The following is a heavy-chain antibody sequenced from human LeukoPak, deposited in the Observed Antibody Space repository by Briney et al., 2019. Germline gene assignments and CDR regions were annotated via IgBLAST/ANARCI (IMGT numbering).Heavy chain of an antibody. CDR3: AKGGRYCSSTSCLYYFDY. CDR2: ISGSGGST. J-gene: IGHJ4*02. CDR1: GFTFSSYA. D-gene: IGHD2-2*01. V-gene: IGHV3-23*01. Sequence: GGSPRLSCAASGFTFSSYALSWVRQAPGKGLEWVSAISGSGGSTYYADSVKGRFTVSRDNSKNTLYLQMNSLRAEDTAVYYCAKGGRYCSSTSCLYYFDYWGQGTLVTVSS.